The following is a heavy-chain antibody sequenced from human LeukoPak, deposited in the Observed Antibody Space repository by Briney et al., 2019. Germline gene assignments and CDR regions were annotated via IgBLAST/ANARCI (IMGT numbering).Heavy chain of an antibody. Sequence: ASVKVSCKAAGYSFTTFHINWVRQAPGQGPEWMGWVNPDTGNTGFAQKFQGRVTITQNSSVTTVYMELTSLTSEDTVIYYCARRGLVAGIYDLVYGFDLWGQGTMVTVSS. CDR1: GYSFTTFH. D-gene: IGHD3/OR15-3a*01. V-gene: IGHV1-8*03. CDR3: ARRGLVAGIYDLVYGFDL. J-gene: IGHJ3*01. CDR2: VNPDTGNT.